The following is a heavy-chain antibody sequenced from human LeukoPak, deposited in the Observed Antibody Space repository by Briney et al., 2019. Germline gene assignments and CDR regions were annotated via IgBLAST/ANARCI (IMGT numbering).Heavy chain of an antibody. D-gene: IGHD1-26*01. CDR2: IRYDGNNK. V-gene: IGHV3-30*02. CDR1: GFTFSSYG. J-gene: IGHJ3*02. Sequence: PGGSLRLSCAASGFTFSSYGMHWVRQAPGKGLEWVAYIRYDGNNKEYADSVKGRFTISRDKSKNTLYLQMNSLRAEDTAVYYCAKSQTAGWELDAFDIWGQGTMVIVSS. CDR3: AKSQTAGWELDAFDI.